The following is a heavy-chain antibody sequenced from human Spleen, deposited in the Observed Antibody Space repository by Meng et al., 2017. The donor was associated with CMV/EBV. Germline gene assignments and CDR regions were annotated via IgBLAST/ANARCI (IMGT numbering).Heavy chain of an antibody. CDR1: GFIFSSDW. J-gene: IGHJ5*02. D-gene: IGHD5-18*01. V-gene: IGHV3-7*01. Sequence: GESLKISCAASGFIFSSDWMSWVRQAPGKGLEWVANIKQDGSEKYYVDSVKGRFTISRDNRKNSLYLQMNSLRAEDTAVYYCARSRIQLNGANWFDPWGQGTLVTVSS. CDR3: ARSRIQLNGANWFDP. CDR2: IKQDGSEK.